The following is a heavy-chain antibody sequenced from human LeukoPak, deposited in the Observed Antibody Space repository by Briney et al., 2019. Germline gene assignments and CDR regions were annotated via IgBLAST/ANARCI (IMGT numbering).Heavy chain of an antibody. CDR1: GGTFSNYA. D-gene: IGHD2-2*02. CDR3: ARDPGAIVVVPAAIADHAFDI. Sequence: GASVKVSCKASGGTFSNYAISWVRQAPGQGLEWMGGIIPISGTANYAQKLQDRVTMTTDTSTSTAYMELRSLRSDDTAVYYCARDPGAIVVVPAAIADHAFDIWGQGTMVTVSS. CDR2: IIPISGTA. V-gene: IGHV1-69*05. J-gene: IGHJ3*02.